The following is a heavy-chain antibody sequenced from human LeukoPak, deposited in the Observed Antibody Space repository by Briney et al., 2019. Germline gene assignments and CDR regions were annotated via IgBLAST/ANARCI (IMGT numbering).Heavy chain of an antibody. J-gene: IGHJ3*02. CDR3: ARDLMGPTAGRTGFDI. D-gene: IGHD1-26*01. Sequence: ASVKVSCKASGYTFTSYDINWVRQATGQGLEWMGWMNPNSGNTGYAQKFQGRVTMTRNTSISTAYMELSSLRSEDTAVYYCARDLMGPTAGRTGFDIWGQGIMVTVSS. V-gene: IGHV1-8*01. CDR1: GYTFTSYD. CDR2: MNPNSGNT.